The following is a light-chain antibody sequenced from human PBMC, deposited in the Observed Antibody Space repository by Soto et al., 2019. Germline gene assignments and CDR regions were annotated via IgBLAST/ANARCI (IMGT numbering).Light chain of an antibody. J-gene: IGKJ2*01. CDR1: QSLTSTY. V-gene: IGKV3-20*01. Sequence: EIVLTQSPGTLSLSPGERATLSCRASQSLTSTYLAWYQQKPGQAPRLLIYGASSRATGIPDRFSGSGSGTDFTLTIIRLEPEDFAVYYCQQYASSPPSFTFGQGTKLEIK. CDR2: GAS. CDR3: QQYASSPPSFT.